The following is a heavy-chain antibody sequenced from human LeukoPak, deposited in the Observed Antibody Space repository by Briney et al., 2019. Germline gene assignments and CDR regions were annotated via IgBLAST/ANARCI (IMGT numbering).Heavy chain of an antibody. D-gene: IGHD5-18*01. CDR1: GFTFDDYA. J-gene: IGHJ4*02. Sequence: GRSLRLSCAASGFTFDDYAMHWVRQAPGKGLEWVAVIWFDGSNKYHADSLKGRFTMSRDNSKNTLYLQMNSLRAEDTAFYYCARGLGYSYGYGIDHWGQGTLVTVSS. V-gene: IGHV3-33*08. CDR3: ARGLGYSYGYGIDH. CDR2: IWFDGSNK.